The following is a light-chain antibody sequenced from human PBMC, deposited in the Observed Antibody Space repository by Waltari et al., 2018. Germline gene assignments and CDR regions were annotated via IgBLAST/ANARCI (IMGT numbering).Light chain of an antibody. V-gene: IGLV2-11*01. CDR2: DVS. Sequence: QSALTQPRSVSGSPGQSVTISCTGPSGDVGDYNYVSWYQEQPGQAPSLTIYDVSERPSGVPDRFSASKSGNTASLTISGLQAEDEGSYHCCSRAGSSVVFGGGTKLTVL. CDR1: SGDVGDYNY. J-gene: IGLJ2*01. CDR3: CSRAGSSVV.